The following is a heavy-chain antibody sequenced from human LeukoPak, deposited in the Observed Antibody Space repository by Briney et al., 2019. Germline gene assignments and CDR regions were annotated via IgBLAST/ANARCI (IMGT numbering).Heavy chain of an antibody. CDR2: TYYNGNT. Sequence: DPSETLSLTCSVSTGSISPYYWSWIRQPPGKGLEWIGYTYYNGNTNYSPSLKSRVTMSVDTSKKQFSLKLYSVTAADTAVYYCARAGRSGTDWFDPWGQGTLVTVSS. D-gene: IGHD1-14*01. J-gene: IGHJ5*02. V-gene: IGHV4-59*01. CDR1: TGSISPYY. CDR3: ARAGRSGTDWFDP.